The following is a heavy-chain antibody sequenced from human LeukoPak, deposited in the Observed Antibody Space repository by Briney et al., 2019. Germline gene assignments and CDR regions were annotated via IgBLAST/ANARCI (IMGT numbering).Heavy chain of an antibody. D-gene: IGHD3-22*01. CDR2: INPSVGST. CDR3: ARGAYDSTGYYYFDY. CDR1: GYTFTSYY. J-gene: IGHJ4*02. Sequence: ASVKVSCKASGYTFTSYYMHWVRQAPGQGLEWMGIINPSVGSTTYARKFQGRVTMTRDTSTRTVYMELSSLGSEDTAVYYCARGAYDSTGYYYFDYWGQGTLVTVSS. V-gene: IGHV1-46*01.